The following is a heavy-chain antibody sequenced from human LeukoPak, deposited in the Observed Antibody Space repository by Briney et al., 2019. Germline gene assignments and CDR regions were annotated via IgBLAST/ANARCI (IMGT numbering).Heavy chain of an antibody. CDR1: GITLTNYG. CDR3: AKRGVVIRVILVGFHKEAYYFDS. D-gene: IGHD3-22*01. V-gene: IGHV3-23*01. Sequence: PGGSLRLSCAVSGITLTNYGMSWVRQAPGKGLEWVAGISDSGGRTNYADAVKGRFTISRDNPKNTLHLQMNSLRAEDTAVYFCAKRGVVIRVILVGFHKEAYYFDSWGQGALVTVS. J-gene: IGHJ4*02. CDR2: ISDSGGRT.